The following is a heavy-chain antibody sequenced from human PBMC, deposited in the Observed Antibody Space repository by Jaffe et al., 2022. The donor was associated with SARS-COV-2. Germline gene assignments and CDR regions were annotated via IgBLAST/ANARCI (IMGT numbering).Heavy chain of an antibody. Sequence: EVQLVQSGAEVKKPGESLKISCKGSGYSFTSYWIGWVRQMPGKGLEWMGIIYPGDSDTRYSPSFQGQVTISADKSISTAYLQWSSLKASDTAMYYCARHSRGPWYSSGWYEPFAEYFQHWGQGTLVTVSS. CDR2: IYPGDSDT. D-gene: IGHD6-19*01. CDR3: ARHSRGPWYSSGWYEPFAEYFQH. CDR1: GYSFTSYW. V-gene: IGHV5-51*01. J-gene: IGHJ1*01.